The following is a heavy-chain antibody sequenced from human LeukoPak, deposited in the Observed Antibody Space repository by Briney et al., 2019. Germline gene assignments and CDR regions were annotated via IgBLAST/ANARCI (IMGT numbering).Heavy chain of an antibody. Sequence: PGGSLRLSCAASGFTFSRNDMDWVRQAPGKGLEWVTFIKFDGSDKYYADSVKGRFTISRDNSKNTLYLQMNSLRAEDTAVYYCAKCSAYYYDSSLSDYFDYWGQGTLVTVSS. CDR1: GFTFSRND. D-gene: IGHD3-22*01. J-gene: IGHJ4*02. CDR2: IKFDGSDK. V-gene: IGHV3-30*02. CDR3: AKCSAYYYDSSLSDYFDY.